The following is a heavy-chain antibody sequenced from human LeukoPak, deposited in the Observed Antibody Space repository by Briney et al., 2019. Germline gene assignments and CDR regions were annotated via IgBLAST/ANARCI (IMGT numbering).Heavy chain of an antibody. J-gene: IGHJ4*02. D-gene: IGHD1-26*01. CDR3: ARDGGGSYYADY. V-gene: IGHV3-21*01. CDR2: ISSSSSYI. CDR1: GFTFSSYA. Sequence: GGSLRLSCAASGFTFSSYAMNWVRQAPGKGLEWVSSISSSSSYIYYADSVKGRFTISRDNAKNSLYLQMNSLRAEDTAVYYCARDGGGSYYADYWGQGTLATVSS.